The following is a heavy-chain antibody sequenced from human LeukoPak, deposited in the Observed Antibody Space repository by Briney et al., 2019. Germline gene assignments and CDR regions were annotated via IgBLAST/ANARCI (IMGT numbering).Heavy chain of an antibody. CDR1: GFTFTSYA. CDR3: ATYRQVLLPFES. D-gene: IGHD2-8*02. CDR2: ISGTGLYT. J-gene: IGHJ4*02. Sequence: PGGTLRLSCATSGFTFTSYAMTWVRQAPGKGLEWVSGISGTGLYTYYADSVKGRFTISRDISKNMVSLQMNSLTAEDTAVYYCATYRQVLLPFESWGQGTLVTVSS. V-gene: IGHV3-23*01.